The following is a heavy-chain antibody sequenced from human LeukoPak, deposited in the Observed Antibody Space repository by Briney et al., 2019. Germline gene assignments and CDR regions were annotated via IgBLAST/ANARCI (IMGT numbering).Heavy chain of an antibody. D-gene: IGHD4-17*01. CDR3: ARDAYGDYGLPGY. CDR2: INPNSGGA. V-gene: IGHV1-2*02. CDR1: GYTFSGYY. J-gene: IGHJ4*02. Sequence: ASVKFSCKACGYTFSGYYLHWVRQAPGQGLEWVGWINPNSGGANYGEKFQGRVTMTADTSISTGYMELSSLRSDDTAVYSCARDAYGDYGLPGYWGQGTLVTVSS.